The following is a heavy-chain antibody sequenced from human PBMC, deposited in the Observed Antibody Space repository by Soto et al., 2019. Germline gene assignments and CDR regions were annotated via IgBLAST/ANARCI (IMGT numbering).Heavy chain of an antibody. V-gene: IGHV3-21*01. CDR2: ISSSSSYI. D-gene: IGHD1-7*01. Sequence: GGSLRLSCAASGFTYSSYSMNWVRQAPGKGLEWVSSISSSSSYIYYADSVKGRFTISRDNAKNSLYLQMNSLRAEDTAVYYCARDNKGLRGTGTLKYNWFDPWGQGTLVTVSS. J-gene: IGHJ5*02. CDR1: GFTYSSYS. CDR3: ARDNKGLRGTGTLKYNWFDP.